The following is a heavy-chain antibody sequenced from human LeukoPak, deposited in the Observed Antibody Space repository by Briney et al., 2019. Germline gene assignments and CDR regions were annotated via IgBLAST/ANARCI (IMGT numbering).Heavy chain of an antibody. J-gene: IGHJ6*02. Sequence: GGSLRLSCAASGFTFSSYSMNWVRQAPGKGLERVSYIYSSSRTKYYADSVKGRFTISRDNAKNSLYLQMNSLRAEDTAVYLVASAAGQWFAELPSMAPPPPYGMDVWGQGTTVTVSS. D-gene: IGHD3-10*01. CDR3: ASAAGQWFAELPSMAPPPPYGMDV. CDR2: IYSSSRTK. V-gene: IGHV3-48*01. CDR1: GFTFSSYS.